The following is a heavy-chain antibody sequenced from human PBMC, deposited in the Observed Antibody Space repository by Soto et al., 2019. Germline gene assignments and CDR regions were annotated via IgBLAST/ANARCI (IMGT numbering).Heavy chain of an antibody. Sequence: GGSLRLSCAASGFTFSSYGMHWVRQAPGKGLEWVAVIWYDEIDKYYADAVKGRFTISRDNSKNTLYLQMDSLRAEDTAVYYCAGRSGSSDYWGQGTLVTVSS. CDR2: IWYDEIDK. D-gene: IGHD3-10*01. J-gene: IGHJ4*02. CDR3: AGRSGSSDY. CDR1: GFTFSSYG. V-gene: IGHV3-30*02.